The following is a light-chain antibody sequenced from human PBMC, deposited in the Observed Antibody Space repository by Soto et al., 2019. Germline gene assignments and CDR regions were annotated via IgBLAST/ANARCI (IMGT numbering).Light chain of an antibody. V-gene: IGKV1-39*01. Sequence: EIQMTQSPSSLSASVGERATLSCRASQSISSYLNWYQQKPGQAPKLLIYATSSRHTGVTSRFSGSGSGTDFTLTISSLQPEDFATYYCQQSYSTSWTFGQGTKVDIK. CDR2: ATS. CDR1: QSISSY. CDR3: QQSYSTSWT. J-gene: IGKJ1*01.